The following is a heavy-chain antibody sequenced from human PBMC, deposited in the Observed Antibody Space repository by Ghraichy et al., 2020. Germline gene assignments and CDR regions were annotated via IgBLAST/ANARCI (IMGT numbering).Heavy chain of an antibody. CDR2: ISGSGGST. D-gene: IGHD5-18*01. Sequence: LSLTCAASGFTFSSYAMSWVRQAPGKGLEWVSAISGSGGSTYYADSVKGRFTISRDNSKNTLYLQMNSLRAEDTAVYYCAKVQVDTAMVTGYGMDVWGQGTTVTVSS. V-gene: IGHV3-23*01. J-gene: IGHJ6*02. CDR3: AKVQVDTAMVTGYGMDV. CDR1: GFTFSSYA.